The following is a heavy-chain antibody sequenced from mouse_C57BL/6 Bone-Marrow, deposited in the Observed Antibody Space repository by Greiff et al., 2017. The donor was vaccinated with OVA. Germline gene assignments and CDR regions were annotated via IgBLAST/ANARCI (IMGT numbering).Heavy chain of an antibody. V-gene: IGHV1-18*01. Sequence: EVQLQQSGPELVKPGASVKIPCKASGYTFTDYNMDWVKQSHGKSLEWIGDINPNNGGTIYNQKFKGKATLTVDKSSSTAYMELRSLTSEDTAVYYCARGPLLTTVVAPYYFDYWGQGTTLTVSS. J-gene: IGHJ2*01. D-gene: IGHD1-1*01. CDR2: INPNNGGT. CDR3: ARGPLLTTVVAPYYFDY. CDR1: GYTFTDYN.